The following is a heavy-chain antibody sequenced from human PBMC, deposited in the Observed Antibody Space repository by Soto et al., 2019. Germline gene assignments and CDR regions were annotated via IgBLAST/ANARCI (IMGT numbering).Heavy chain of an antibody. V-gene: IGHV3-23*01. J-gene: IGHJ5*02. D-gene: IGHD1-1*01. CDR3: AKDLEKWLVQLGGLDT. CDR1: GFTLSSYF. Sequence: EVQLLESGGGMVQPGGSLRLSCVASGFTLSSYFMTWVRQAPGKGLEWVSAISNSGGSTYYADSVKGRFTISGDNSHNTLYLQMNNLRAEDTARYYCAKDLEKWLVQLGGLDTWGQGAQVTVSS. CDR2: ISNSGGST.